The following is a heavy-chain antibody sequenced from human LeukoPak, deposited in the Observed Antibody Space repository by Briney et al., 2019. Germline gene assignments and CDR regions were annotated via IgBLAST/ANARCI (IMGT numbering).Heavy chain of an antibody. CDR2: ISSTSSYT. J-gene: IGHJ4*02. D-gene: IGHD3-3*01. CDR1: GFTFSSYS. CDR3: ARGQAITIFGVVPDFDN. V-gene: IGHV3-21*01. Sequence: GGSLRLSCAASGFTFSSYSMNWVRQAPGEGLEWVSSISSTSSYTYYADSVKGRFTISRDNARNSLFLQMYSLRAADTAVYYCARGQAITIFGVVPDFDNWGQGTLVTVSS.